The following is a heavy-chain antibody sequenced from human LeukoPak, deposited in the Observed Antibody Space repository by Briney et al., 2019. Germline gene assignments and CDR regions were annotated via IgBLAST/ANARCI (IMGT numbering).Heavy chain of an antibody. CDR3: ARDLPYYGSGDAFDI. J-gene: IGHJ3*02. D-gene: IGHD3-10*01. Sequence: SETLSLTCTVSGGSISSYYWSWIRLPPGKGLEWIGYIYYSGSTNYNPSLKSRVTISVDTSKNQFSLKLSSVTAADTAVYYCARDLPYYGSGDAFDIWGQGTMVTVSS. V-gene: IGHV4-59*01. CDR1: GGSISSYY. CDR2: IYYSGST.